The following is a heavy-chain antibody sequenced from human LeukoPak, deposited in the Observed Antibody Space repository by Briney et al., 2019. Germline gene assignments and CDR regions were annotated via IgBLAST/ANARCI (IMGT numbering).Heavy chain of an antibody. J-gene: IGHJ5*02. CDR2: MYYTGTL. D-gene: IGHD2/OR15-2a*01. Sequence: SETLSLTCTVSGGSINTSSYYWGWLRQAPGKGLEWIGSMYYTGTLYYNPSLKSRVTRSVDTSKNQFSLKLGSVTAADTAVYYCAKHEDIVTVPATSWFDPWGPGTRVTVSS. V-gene: IGHV4-39*01. CDR3: AKHEDIVTVPATSWFDP. CDR1: GGSINTSSYY.